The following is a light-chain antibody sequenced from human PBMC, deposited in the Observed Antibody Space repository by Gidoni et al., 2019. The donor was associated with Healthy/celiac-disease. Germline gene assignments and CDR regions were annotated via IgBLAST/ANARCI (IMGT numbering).Light chain of an antibody. CDR3: LQDYNSPLT. V-gene: IGKV1-6*01. CDR1: QGIRND. CDR2: AAS. Sequence: ASQMTQAPSSLSASVGDRVTITCRASQGIRNDLGWYQQKPGKAPKLLIYAASSLQSGVPSRFSGSGSGTDFTLTISRLQPESFATYYCLQDYNSPLTFGGGTKVEIK. J-gene: IGKJ4*01.